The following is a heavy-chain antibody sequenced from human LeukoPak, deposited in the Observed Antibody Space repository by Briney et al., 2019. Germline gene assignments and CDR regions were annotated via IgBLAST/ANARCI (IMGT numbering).Heavy chain of an antibody. CDR3: ARFPYGSGNYPLDY. J-gene: IGHJ4*02. D-gene: IGHD3-10*01. Sequence: GGSLRLSCAASGFTFNSYEMNWVRQAPGKGLEWVSYISSSGGTIYYADSVRGRFTISRDNAKNSLYLQMNSLRAEDTAVYYCARFPYGSGNYPLDYWGQGTLVTVSS. CDR2: ISSSGGTI. CDR1: GFTFNSYE. V-gene: IGHV3-48*03.